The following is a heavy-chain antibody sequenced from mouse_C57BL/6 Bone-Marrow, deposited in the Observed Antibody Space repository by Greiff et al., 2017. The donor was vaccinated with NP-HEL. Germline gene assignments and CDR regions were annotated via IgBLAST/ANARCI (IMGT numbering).Heavy chain of an antibody. J-gene: IGHJ4*01. D-gene: IGHD2-4*01. Sequence: QVQLQQPGAELVRPGTSVKLSCKASGYTFTSYWMHWVKQRPGQGLEWIGVIDPSDSYTNYNQKFKGKATLTVDTSSSTAYMQLSSLTSEDSAVYYCARGGYDYDGYYAMDYWGQGTSVTVSS. CDR2: IDPSDSYT. CDR1: GYTFTSYW. CDR3: ARGGYDYDGYYAMDY. V-gene: IGHV1-59*01.